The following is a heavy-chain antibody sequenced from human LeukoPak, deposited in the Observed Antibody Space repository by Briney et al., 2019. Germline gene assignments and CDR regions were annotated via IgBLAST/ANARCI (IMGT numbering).Heavy chain of an antibody. J-gene: IGHJ4*02. CDR3: ARLQWLSTPFFDY. CDR1: GGTISSYY. V-gene: IGHV4-59*08. D-gene: IGHD6-19*01. CDR2: INYSGST. Sequence: PSGTLSLTCAVSGGTISSYYWSWIRQPPGKGLEWIGYINYSGSTNYNPSLKSRVTMSVVTSKNQFSLKLISVTAADTAVYFCARLQWLSTPFFDYWGQGTLVTVSS.